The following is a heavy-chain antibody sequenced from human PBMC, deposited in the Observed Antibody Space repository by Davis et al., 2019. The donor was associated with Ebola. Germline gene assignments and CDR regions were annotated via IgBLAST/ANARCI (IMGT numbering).Heavy chain of an antibody. J-gene: IGHJ4*02. V-gene: IGHV4-59*01. CDR1: GDSISAYY. Sequence: SETLSLTCTVSGDSISAYYWSWIRQPPGKGLEWIGNIYYTGSTNYNPSLRGRVTISVDTSKKHFSLKLGSVTAADPAVYYCARGSQWLGPDYWGQGTLVTVSS. CDR2: IYYTGST. D-gene: IGHD6-19*01. CDR3: ARGSQWLGPDY.